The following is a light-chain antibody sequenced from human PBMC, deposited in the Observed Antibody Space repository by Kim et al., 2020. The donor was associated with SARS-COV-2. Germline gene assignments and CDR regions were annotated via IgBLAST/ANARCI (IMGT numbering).Light chain of an antibody. J-gene: IGKJ5*01. Sequence: STGERAALSCRASQSVSYYLAWYQQKPAQPPRVLIYDASNRAAGIPARFSGSGSGTDFTLPISSLEPEDSAVYYCQQRSIWPPITFGQGTRLEIK. V-gene: IGKV3-11*01. CDR2: DAS. CDR3: QQRSIWPPIT. CDR1: QSVSYY.